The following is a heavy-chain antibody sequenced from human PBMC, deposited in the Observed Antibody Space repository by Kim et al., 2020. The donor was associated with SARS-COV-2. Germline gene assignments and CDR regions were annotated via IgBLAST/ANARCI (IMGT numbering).Heavy chain of an antibody. CDR3: ASLGIRYSGYDYGMDV. Sequence: SVKVSCKASGGTFSSYAISWVRQAPGQGLEWMGGIIPIFGTANYAQKFQGRVTITADESTSTAYMELSSLRSEDTAVYYCASLGIRYSGYDYGMDVWGQGTTLPVSS. CDR1: GGTFSSYA. J-gene: IGHJ6*02. V-gene: IGHV1-69*13. D-gene: IGHD1-26*01. CDR2: IIPIFGTA.